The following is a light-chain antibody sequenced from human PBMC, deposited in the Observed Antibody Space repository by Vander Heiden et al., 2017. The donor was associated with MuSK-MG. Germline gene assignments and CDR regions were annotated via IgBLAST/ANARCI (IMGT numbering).Light chain of an antibody. J-gene: IGLJ2*01. CDR2: KDT. CDR1: GLPSQY. CDR3: QSADRRGASVV. V-gene: IGLV3-25*03. Sequence: SFELTQPPSLSVSPGETARIPCSGGGLPSQYGYWYQHKPGQAPLLIIYKDTERPSGIPERFSGSTSETTATLTITGVQAEDEADYYCQSADRRGASVVFGGGTKLTVL.